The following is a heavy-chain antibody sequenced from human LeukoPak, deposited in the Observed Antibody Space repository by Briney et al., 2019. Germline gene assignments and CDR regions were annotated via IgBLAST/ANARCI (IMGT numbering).Heavy chain of an antibody. V-gene: IGHV1-2*02. J-gene: IGHJ3*02. CDR3: ARDLDHSSGYDDAFDI. CDR1: GYTFTDYY. D-gene: IGHD3-22*01. CDR2: ISPNSGDT. Sequence: ASVKVSCKASGYTFTDYYMHWVRQAPGQGLEWMGWISPNSGDTNYAQKFQGRVTMTRDTSISTAYMELSRLRSDDTAVYYCARDLDHSSGYDDAFDIWGQGTMVTVSS.